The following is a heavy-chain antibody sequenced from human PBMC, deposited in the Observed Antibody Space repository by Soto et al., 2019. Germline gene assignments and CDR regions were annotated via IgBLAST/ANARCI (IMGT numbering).Heavy chain of an antibody. CDR2: IYYSGST. CDR1: GRSISSYY. CDR3: AIRQERVATPSAY. V-gene: IGHV4-59*01. Sequence: PSETLSLTCTASGRSISSYYWSWIRQPPGKGLEWIGYIYYSGSTNYNPSLKSRVTISVDTSKNQFSLKLSSVTAADTAVYSCAIRQERVATPSAYSGQGRPVPVS. J-gene: IGHJ1*01. D-gene: IGHD2-15*01.